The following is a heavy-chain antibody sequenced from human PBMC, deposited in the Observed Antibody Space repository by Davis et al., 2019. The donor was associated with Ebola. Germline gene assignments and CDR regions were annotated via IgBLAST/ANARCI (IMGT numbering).Heavy chain of an antibody. J-gene: IGHJ6*03. CDR2: IYYSGST. Sequence: PSETLSLTCTVSGGSISSGGYYWSWIRQHPGKGLEWIGYIYYSGSTYYNPSLKSRVTISVDTSKNQFSLKLSSVTAADTAVYYCARGFGMEWLLPSTGYYYMDVWGKGTTVTVSS. CDR1: GGSISSGGYY. CDR3: ARGFGMEWLLPSTGYYYMDV. D-gene: IGHD3-3*01. V-gene: IGHV4-31*03.